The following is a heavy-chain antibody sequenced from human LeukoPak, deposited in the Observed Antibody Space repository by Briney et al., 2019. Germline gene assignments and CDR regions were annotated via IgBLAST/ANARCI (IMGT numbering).Heavy chain of an antibody. V-gene: IGHV4-30-2*01. D-gene: IGHD2-2*01. CDR2: IYHSGST. CDR3: ARGGYSSTSCYFAFDY. Sequence: PSETLSLTCAVSGGSISSGGYSWSWIRQPPGKGLEWIGYIYHSGSTYYNPSLKSRVTISVDRSKNQFSLKLSSVTAADTVVYYCARGGYSSTSCYFAFDYWGQGTLVTVSS. J-gene: IGHJ4*02. CDR1: GGSISSGGYS.